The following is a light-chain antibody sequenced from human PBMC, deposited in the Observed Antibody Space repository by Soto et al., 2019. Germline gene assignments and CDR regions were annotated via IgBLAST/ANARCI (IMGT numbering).Light chain of an antibody. Sequence: DIQMTQSPSSLSASVGDRVTITCQASQDISNYLNWYQQKPGKAPKLLIYDASNLETGVPSRFSGSGSGTDFTFTISSLQTEDIATYYCQQYDNLPPFFTFGPGTKVDIK. CDR2: DAS. CDR3: QQYDNLPPFFT. CDR1: QDISNY. V-gene: IGKV1-33*01. J-gene: IGKJ3*01.